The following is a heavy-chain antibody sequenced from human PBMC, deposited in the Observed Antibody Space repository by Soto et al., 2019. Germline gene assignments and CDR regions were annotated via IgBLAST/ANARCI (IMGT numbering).Heavy chain of an antibody. CDR1: GFNFRAYG. V-gene: IGHV3-30*18. Sequence: PGESLRLSCAASGFNFRAYGMHWVRHAPGKGLQWVAVMSSDESSEYYADSVNCRFTISRDNSQNTLYLQMKSLRPEDTAVYYCAKGSNSVYYYYYGRDVWAKGPRSPSP. J-gene: IGHJ6*02. CDR2: MSSDESSE. D-gene: IGHD6-6*01. CDR3: AKGSNSVYYYYYGRDV.